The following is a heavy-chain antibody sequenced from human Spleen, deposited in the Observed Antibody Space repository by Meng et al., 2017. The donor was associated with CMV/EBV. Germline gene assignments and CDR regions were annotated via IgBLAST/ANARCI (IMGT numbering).Heavy chain of an antibody. V-gene: IGHV3-66*02. Sequence: GESLKISCAVSGLTVNNNFINWVRQPPGKGLEWVSIIHYGGETDYADSVKGRFTISRDSSKNTVYLQMNSLRDADTAIYYCARLSTGQWGQGTLVTVSS. J-gene: IGHJ4*02. CDR2: IHYGGET. D-gene: IGHD1-1*01. CDR3: ARLSTGQ. CDR1: GLTVNNNF.